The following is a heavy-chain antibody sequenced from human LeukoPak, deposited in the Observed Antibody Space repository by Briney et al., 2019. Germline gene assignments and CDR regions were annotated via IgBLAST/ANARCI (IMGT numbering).Heavy chain of an antibody. J-gene: IGHJ6*03. CDR1: GGSFSGYY. V-gene: IGHV4-34*01. CDR3: ARGGSSSPGGYMDG. CDR2: INQSGST. D-gene: IGHD6-13*01. Sequence: ASETLSLTCAVYGGSFSGYYWSWIRQPPGKGLEWIGEINQSGSTNYNPSLKSRITVSVDTSRNQFSLKLNSVTAADTAVYYCARGGSSSPGGYMDGWGKGTTVTGSS.